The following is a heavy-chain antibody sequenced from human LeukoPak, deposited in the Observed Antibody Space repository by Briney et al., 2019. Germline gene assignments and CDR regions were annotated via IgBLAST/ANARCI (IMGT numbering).Heavy chain of an antibody. Sequence: ASVKVSCRASGYTFTSYDINWVRQATGQGLEWMGWMNPSSGNTGYAQKFQGRVTMTRNTSISTAYMELSSLRSEDTAVYYCARGGSVTSATSFDYWGQGTLVTVSS. D-gene: IGHD3-10*01. V-gene: IGHV1-8*01. CDR2: MNPSSGNT. J-gene: IGHJ4*02. CDR3: ARGGSVTSATSFDY. CDR1: GYTFTSYD.